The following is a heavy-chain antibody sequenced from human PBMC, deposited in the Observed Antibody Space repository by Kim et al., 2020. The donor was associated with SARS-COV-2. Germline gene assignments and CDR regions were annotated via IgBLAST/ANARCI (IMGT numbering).Heavy chain of an antibody. CDR1: GGSFSGYY. V-gene: IGHV4-34*01. CDR3: ARGRCSRSRGAGLGG. Sequence: SETLSLTCAVYGGSFSGYYWSWIRQPPGKGLEWIGEINNSGSTNYNPSLKSRVTISVDTSKNQFSLKLSSVTAADTAVYYCARGRCSRSRGAGLGGGGQG. D-gene: IGHD2-15*01. CDR2: INNSGST. J-gene: IGHJ3*01.